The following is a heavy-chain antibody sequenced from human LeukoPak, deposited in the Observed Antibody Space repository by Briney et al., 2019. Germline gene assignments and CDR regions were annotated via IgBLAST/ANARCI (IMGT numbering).Heavy chain of an antibody. V-gene: IGHV3-23*01. CDR3: AKRTHDTDYYYYYMDV. CDR1: GFTFSSYA. CDR2: ISGSGGST. D-gene: IGHD3-22*01. Sequence: GGSLRLSCAASGFTFSSYAMSWVRQAPGKGLEWVSAISGSGGSTYYADSVKGWFTISRDNSKNTLYLQMNSLRAEDTAVYYCAKRTHDTDYYYYYMDVWGKGTTVTVSS. J-gene: IGHJ6*03.